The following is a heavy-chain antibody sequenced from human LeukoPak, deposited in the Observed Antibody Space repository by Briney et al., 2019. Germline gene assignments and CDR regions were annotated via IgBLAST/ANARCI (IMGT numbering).Heavy chain of an antibody. CDR3: ARAREAAAGKYNWFDP. J-gene: IGHJ5*02. D-gene: IGHD6-13*01. CDR2: IYSGGST. V-gene: IGHV3-53*01. Sequence: GGSLRLSCAASGFTVSSNYMSWVRQAPGKGLECVSVIYSGGSTYYADSVKGRFTISRDNSKNTLYLQMNSLRAEDTAVYYCARAREAAAGKYNWFDPWGQGTLVTVSS. CDR1: GFTVSSNY.